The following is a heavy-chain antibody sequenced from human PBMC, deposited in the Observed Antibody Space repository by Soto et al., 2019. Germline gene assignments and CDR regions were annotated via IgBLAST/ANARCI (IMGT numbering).Heavy chain of an antibody. D-gene: IGHD5-18*01. CDR2: IYYSGST. CDR3: ARERTAMVRRGVYYYYMDV. Sequence: SETLSLTCTVSGGSISSYYWSWIRQPPGKGLEWIGYIYYSGSTNYNPSLKSRVTISVDTSKNQFSLKLSSVTAADTAVYYCARERTAMVRRGVYYYYMDVWGNGTTVTVSS. J-gene: IGHJ6*03. CDR1: GGSISSYY. V-gene: IGHV4-59*01.